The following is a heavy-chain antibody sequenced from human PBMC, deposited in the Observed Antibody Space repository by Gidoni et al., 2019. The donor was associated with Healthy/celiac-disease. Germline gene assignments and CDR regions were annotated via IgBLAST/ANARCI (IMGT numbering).Heavy chain of an antibody. CDR1: GFTFRNFA. Sequence: EVQVLESGGGSVKPGGSLRLSCATSGFTFRNFAMSWVRQAPGKGLEWVSGIRGTGDKIYYADSVKGRFTISRDNSKDTLYLQMNSLTVEDTAIYYCAKDRSRSTVMVDFDNWGQGTLVTVSS. V-gene: IGHV3-23*01. J-gene: IGHJ4*02. D-gene: IGHD5-18*01. CDR2: IRGTGDKI. CDR3: AKDRSRSTVMVDFDN.